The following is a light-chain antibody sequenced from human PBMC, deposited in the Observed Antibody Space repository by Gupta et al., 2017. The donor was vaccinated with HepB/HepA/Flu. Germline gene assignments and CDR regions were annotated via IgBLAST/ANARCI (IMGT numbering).Light chain of an antibody. CDR3: QAWDSNTVV. Sequence: SYELDQPRSVSASPGLTVRIPCSGDKLGDKYVCWYQQKPGQSPVLVIFQDTMRPSGIPGRFSGSNSGNTATLTISGTQAMDEADYFCQAWDSNTVVFGGGTKLTVL. J-gene: IGLJ2*01. V-gene: IGLV3-1*01. CDR1: KLGDKY. CDR2: QDT.